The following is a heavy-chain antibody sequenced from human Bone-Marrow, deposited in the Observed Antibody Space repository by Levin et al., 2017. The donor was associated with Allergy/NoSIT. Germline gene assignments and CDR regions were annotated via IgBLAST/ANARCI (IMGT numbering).Heavy chain of an antibody. J-gene: IGHJ5*02. CDR1: GFTVSSNY. D-gene: IGHD6-19*01. Sequence: GGSLRLSCAASGFTVSSNYMSWVRQAPGKGLEWVSVIYSGGSTYYADSVKGRFTISRDNSKNTLYLQMNSLRAEDTAVYYCASSGWYWDNWFDPWGQGTLVTVSS. CDR3: ASSGWYWDNWFDP. CDR2: IYSGGST. V-gene: IGHV3-53*01.